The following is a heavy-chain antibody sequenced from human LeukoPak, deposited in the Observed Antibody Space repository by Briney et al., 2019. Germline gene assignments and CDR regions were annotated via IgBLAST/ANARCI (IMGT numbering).Heavy chain of an antibody. CDR3: ARHTLVGARNAFDI. CDR2: MYYSGNT. V-gene: IGHV4-59*08. J-gene: IGHJ3*02. CDR1: GGSISSYY. D-gene: IGHD1-26*01. Sequence: SETLSLTCNVSGGSISSYYWSWIRQPPGKGLEWIGYMYYSGNTNYKPSLKSRVTTSVDSSKNQFSLKLSSVTAADTAVYYCARHTLVGARNAFDIWGQGTMVTVSS.